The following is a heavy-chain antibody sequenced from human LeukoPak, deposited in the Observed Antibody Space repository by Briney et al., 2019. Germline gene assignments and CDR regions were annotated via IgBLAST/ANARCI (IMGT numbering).Heavy chain of an antibody. V-gene: IGHV1-3*01. CDR3: ARSGRMITFGGVIAPGY. CDR1: GYTFTSYA. D-gene: IGHD3-16*02. J-gene: IGHJ4*02. Sequence: ASVKVSCKASGYTFTSYAMHWVRQAPGQRLEWMGWINAGNGNTKYSQKFQGRVTITRDTSASTAYMELSSLRSEDTAVYYCARSGRMITFGGVIAPGYWGQGTLVTVSS. CDR2: INAGNGNT.